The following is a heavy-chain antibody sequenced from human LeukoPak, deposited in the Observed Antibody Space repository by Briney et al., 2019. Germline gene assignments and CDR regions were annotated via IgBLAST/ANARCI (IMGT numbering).Heavy chain of an antibody. Sequence: GASVKVSCKVSGYTLTELSMHWVRQAPGKGLEWMGGFDPEDGETIYAQKFQGRVTMTEDTSTDTAYMELSSLRSEDTAVHYCATLTAEGLYCTNGVCLYFDYWGQGTLVTVSS. CDR3: ATLTAEGLYCTNGVCLYFDY. V-gene: IGHV1-24*01. D-gene: IGHD2-8*01. CDR2: FDPEDGET. J-gene: IGHJ4*02. CDR1: GYTLTELS.